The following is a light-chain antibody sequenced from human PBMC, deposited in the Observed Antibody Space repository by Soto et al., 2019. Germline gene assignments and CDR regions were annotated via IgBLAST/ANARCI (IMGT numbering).Light chain of an antibody. CDR2: DAS. Sequence: EVVLTQSPDTLSLSPGERATLSCRASQSVRSERLAWYQQKPGQAPRLVIFDASSRATGIPERFSGSGSGTDFTLTINSLEPEDFAVYYCQHFGSSLRTFGQGTKVDIK. V-gene: IGKV3-20*01. CDR3: QHFGSSLRT. CDR1: QSVRSER. J-gene: IGKJ1*01.